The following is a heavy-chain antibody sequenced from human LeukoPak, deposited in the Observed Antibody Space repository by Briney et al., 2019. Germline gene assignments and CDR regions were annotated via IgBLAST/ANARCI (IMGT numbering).Heavy chain of an antibody. V-gene: IGHV3-21*01. D-gene: IGHD2-15*01. Sequence: GGSLRLSCAASGFTFSSYSMNWVRQAPGKGLEWVSSISSSSSYIYYADSVKGRFTISRGNAKNSLYLQMNSLRAEDTAVYYCARMPIDCSGGSCYKGFNYWGQGTLVTVSS. CDR1: GFTFSSYS. J-gene: IGHJ4*02. CDR2: ISSSSSYI. CDR3: ARMPIDCSGGSCYKGFNY.